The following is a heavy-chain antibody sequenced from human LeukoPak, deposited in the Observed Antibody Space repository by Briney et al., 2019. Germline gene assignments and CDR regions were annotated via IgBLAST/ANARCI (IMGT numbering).Heavy chain of an antibody. J-gene: IGHJ4*02. CDR2: INHSGST. Sequence: SETLSLTCAVYGGSFSGYYWSWIRQPPGEGLEWIGEINHSGSTNYNPSLKSRVTISVDTSKNQFSLKLSSVTAADTAVYYCARVGVGAIDYWGQGTLVTVSS. CDR3: ARVGVGAIDY. V-gene: IGHV4-34*01. CDR1: GGSFSGYY. D-gene: IGHD1-26*01.